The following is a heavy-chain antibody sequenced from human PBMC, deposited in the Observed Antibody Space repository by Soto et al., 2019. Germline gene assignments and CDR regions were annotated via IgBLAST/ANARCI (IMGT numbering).Heavy chain of an antibody. Sequence: GASVKLSCTASGYTFTSYYMHWVRQAPGQGLEWMGIINPSGGSTSYAQKFQGRVTMTRDTSISTAYVELSRLRSDDTAVYYCAREDLYCSGGSCYSGPFDYWGQGTLVTVSS. CDR3: AREDLYCSGGSCYSGPFDY. J-gene: IGHJ4*02. CDR2: INPSGGST. V-gene: IGHV1-46*01. CDR1: GYTFTSYY. D-gene: IGHD2-15*01.